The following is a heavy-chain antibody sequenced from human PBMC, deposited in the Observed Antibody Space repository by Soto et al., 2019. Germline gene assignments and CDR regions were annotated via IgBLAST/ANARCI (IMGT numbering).Heavy chain of an antibody. D-gene: IGHD4-17*01. CDR3: ARPFYGEFAAYYYAMDV. Sequence: SETLSLTCAVSGYSIGSAYYWGWIRQPPGKGLEWIGNIYHSGSTYYNPSLKSRVTISVDTSKNQFSLKLSSVTAADTAVYYCARPFYGEFAAYYYAMDVWGQGTTVTVSS. J-gene: IGHJ6*02. V-gene: IGHV4-38-2*01. CDR1: GYSIGSAYY. CDR2: IYHSGST.